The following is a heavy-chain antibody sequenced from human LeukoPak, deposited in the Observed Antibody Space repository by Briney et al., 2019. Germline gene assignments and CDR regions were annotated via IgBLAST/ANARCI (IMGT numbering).Heavy chain of an antibody. CDR2: IYPGDSET. V-gene: IGHV5-51*01. J-gene: IGHJ4*02. CDR1: GYSFTNYW. CDR3: ARRRGSSERIDY. Sequence: GESLKISCKGSGYSFTNYWIGWVRHMPREGQEWMGLIYPGDSETRYSPSFQGQVIISVDKSISTAYLQWSSLKASDTAMYYCARRRGSSERIDYWGQGTLVTVSS. D-gene: IGHD1-26*01.